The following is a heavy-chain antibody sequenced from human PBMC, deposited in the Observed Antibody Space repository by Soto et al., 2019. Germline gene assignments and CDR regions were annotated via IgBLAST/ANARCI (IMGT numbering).Heavy chain of an antibody. CDR2: ISAYNGNT. CDR1: GYTFTSYG. D-gene: IGHD4-17*01. J-gene: IGHJ6*02. V-gene: IGHV1-18*01. CDR3: AREGVTTLTAPDYYGMDV. Sequence: QVQLVQSGAEVKKPGASGKVSCKASGYTFTSYGISCVRQAPGQELEWMGWISAYNGNTNNAPTLQGRVTMTTDTSTSTAYMELRSLRSYDTAVYYCAREGVTTLTAPDYYGMDVWGQGTTVTVSS.